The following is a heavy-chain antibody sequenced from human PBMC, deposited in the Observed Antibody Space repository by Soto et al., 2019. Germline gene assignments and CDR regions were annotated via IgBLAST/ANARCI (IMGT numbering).Heavy chain of an antibody. Sequence: GASVKVSCKASGGTFSSYAISWVRQAPGQGLEWMGGFNPIFETASYAQQLQGRVTITVDESTNTVYMDLSSLRSEDTAVYYCTRGITLIRGVIPPAYYYGMDVWGQGTTVTVSS. D-gene: IGHD3-10*01. V-gene: IGHV1-69*13. CDR1: GGTFSSYA. CDR2: FNPIFETA. CDR3: TRGITLIRGVIPPAYYYGMDV. J-gene: IGHJ6*02.